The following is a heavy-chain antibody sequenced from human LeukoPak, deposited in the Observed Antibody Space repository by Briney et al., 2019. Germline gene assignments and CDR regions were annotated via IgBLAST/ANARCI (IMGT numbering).Heavy chain of an antibody. D-gene: IGHD1-14*01. Sequence: SETLSLTCAVYGGSFSGYYWSWIRQPPGKGLEWIGEINHSGSTNYNPSLKSRVTISVDTSKNQFSLKLSSVTAADTAVYYCARDGGYTGGWNYWGQGTLVTVSS. CDR1: GGSFSGYY. CDR3: ARDGGYTGGWNY. J-gene: IGHJ4*02. V-gene: IGHV4-34*01. CDR2: INHSGST.